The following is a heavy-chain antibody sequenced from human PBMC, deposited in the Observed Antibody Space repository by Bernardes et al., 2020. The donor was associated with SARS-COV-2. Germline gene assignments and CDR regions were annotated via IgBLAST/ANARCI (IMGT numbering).Heavy chain of an antibody. CDR3: ARQSWLGL. J-gene: IGHJ4*02. V-gene: IGHV4-59*08. Sequence: SETLSLTCTVSGGSISGYHWSWVRQPPGERLEWIGYIFYSGSTSYNPSLKGRVTISVDTSKNQFSLKLSSLTAADTAVYYCARQSWLGLWGQGTLVTVSS. CDR2: IFYSGST. CDR1: GGSISGYH. D-gene: IGHD6-19*01.